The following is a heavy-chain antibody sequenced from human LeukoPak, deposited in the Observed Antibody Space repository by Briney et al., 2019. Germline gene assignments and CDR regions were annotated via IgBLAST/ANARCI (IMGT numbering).Heavy chain of an antibody. D-gene: IGHD3-10*01. CDR2: INPSGGST. CDR3: ARVLWFGESLWAAFDI. J-gene: IGHJ3*02. Sequence: ASVKVSCKASGYTFTGYYMHWVRQAPGQGLEWMGIINPSGGSTSYAQKFQGRVTMTRDMSTSTDYMELSSLRSEDTAVYYCARVLWFGESLWAAFDIWGQGTMVTVSS. V-gene: IGHV1-46*01. CDR1: GYTFTGYY.